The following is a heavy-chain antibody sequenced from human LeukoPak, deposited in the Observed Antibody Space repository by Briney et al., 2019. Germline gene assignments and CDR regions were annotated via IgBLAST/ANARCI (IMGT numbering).Heavy chain of an antibody. CDR3: ASAPRDIGAFYGMDV. CDR2: IIPIFGTA. Sequence: SVKVSCKASGGTFSSYAISWVRQAPGQGLEWMGGIIPIFGTANYAQKFQGRVTITADESTSTAYMELSSLRSEDTAVYYCASAPRDIGAFYGMDVWGQGTTVTVSS. CDR1: GGTFSSYA. J-gene: IGHJ6*02. V-gene: IGHV1-69*01. D-gene: IGHD5-12*01.